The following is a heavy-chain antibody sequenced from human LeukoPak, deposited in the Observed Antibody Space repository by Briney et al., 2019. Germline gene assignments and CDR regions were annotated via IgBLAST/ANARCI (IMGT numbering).Heavy chain of an antibody. CDR2: IWYDGSNK. Sequence: PGRSLRLSCAASGFTFSSYGMHWVRQAPGKGLEWVALIWYDGSNKYYADSVKGRFTISRDNAKGSVYLQVNILRAEDTAVYYCSRGHYGPDYWGQGTLVTVSS. D-gene: IGHD3-16*01. J-gene: IGHJ4*02. CDR1: GFTFSSYG. V-gene: IGHV3-33*01. CDR3: SRGHYGPDY.